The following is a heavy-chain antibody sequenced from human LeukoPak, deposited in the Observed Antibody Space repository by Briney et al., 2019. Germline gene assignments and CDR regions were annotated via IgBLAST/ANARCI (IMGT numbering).Heavy chain of an antibody. CDR1: GYTFTSYY. V-gene: IGHV1-46*01. J-gene: IGHJ5*02. CDR2: INPSGGST. D-gene: IGHD2-2*02. Sequence: ASVKVSCKASGYTFTSYYMHWVRQAPGQGLEWMGIINPSGGSTSYAQKFQGRVTMTRDTSTSIVYMELSSLRSEDTAVYYCARGMSRYCSSTSCYRWFDPWGQGTMVTVSS. CDR3: ARGMSRYCSSTSCYRWFDP.